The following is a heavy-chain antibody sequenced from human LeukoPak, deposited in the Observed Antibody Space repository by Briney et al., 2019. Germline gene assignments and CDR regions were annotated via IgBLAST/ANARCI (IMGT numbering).Heavy chain of an antibody. CDR3: ARISYYGGTPHFDY. CDR2: IKQDGSEK. V-gene: IGHV3-7*01. CDR1: GFIFTNYW. J-gene: IGHJ4*02. D-gene: IGHD4-23*01. Sequence: PGGSLRLSCAASGFIFTNYWMGWVRQAPGKGLEWVANIKQDGSEKYYVDSVKGRFTISRDNAKNSLYLQMNSLRVEDTALFYCARISYYGGTPHFDYWGQGTLVTVSP.